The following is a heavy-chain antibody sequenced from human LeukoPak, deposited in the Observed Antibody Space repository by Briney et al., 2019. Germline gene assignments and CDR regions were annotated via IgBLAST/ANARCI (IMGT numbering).Heavy chain of an antibody. Sequence: KTGGSLRLSCAASGFRLSDYDMNWVRQAPGKGLEWVSSISTGSRYIYYAYSVKGRFTISRDDAKNSLYLQMDYLRAEGTAVYYCARADCSGSTCYLRRSWFDPWGQGTLVTVSS. D-gene: IGHD2-2*01. CDR3: ARADCSGSTCYLRRSWFDP. V-gene: IGHV3-21*01. CDR2: ISTGSRYI. J-gene: IGHJ5*02. CDR1: GFRLSDYD.